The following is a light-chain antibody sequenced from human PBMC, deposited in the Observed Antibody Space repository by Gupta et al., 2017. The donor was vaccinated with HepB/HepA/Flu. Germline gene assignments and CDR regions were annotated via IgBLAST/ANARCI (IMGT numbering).Light chain of an antibody. J-gene: IGKJ1*01. Sequence: DIVLTPSPDSLAASLCERATINCKCSQSVLYKSNNNNYLAWYQQKPGQPPKLLIYWASTRESGLPDRCSGGGSGTDFPLTTTSLQAEDVAVYCCQQCYTTGTFGQGARVEIK. V-gene: IGKV4-1*01. CDR3: QQCYTTGT. CDR2: WAS. CDR1: QSVLYKSNNNNY.